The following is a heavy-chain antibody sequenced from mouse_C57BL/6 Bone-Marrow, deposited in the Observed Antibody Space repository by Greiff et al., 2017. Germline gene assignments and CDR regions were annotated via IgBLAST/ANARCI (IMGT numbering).Heavy chain of an antibody. CDR2: IDPETGGT. D-gene: IGHD3-2*02. J-gene: IGHJ3*01. V-gene: IGHV1-15*01. CDR1: GYTFTDYE. Sequence: LQESGAELVRPGASVTLSCKASGYTFTDYEMHWVKQTPVHGLEWIGAIDPETGGTAYNQKFKGKAILTADESSSTAYMELRSLTSEDSAVYYCTRDSSGGAYWGQGTLVTVSA. CDR3: TRDSSGGAY.